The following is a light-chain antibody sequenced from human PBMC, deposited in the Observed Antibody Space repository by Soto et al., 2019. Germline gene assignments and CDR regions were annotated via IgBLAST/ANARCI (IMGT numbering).Light chain of an antibody. Sequence: GTLSLSPGERATLSCRASHSVSSSDLACDQQKPGPAPRLLIYDASSRATGIPDRFSGSGSGTDFTLTISRLEPEDFAVYYCQQYGSSPPITFGQGTRLEIK. CDR2: DAS. CDR1: HSVSSSD. CDR3: QQYGSSPPIT. V-gene: IGKV3-20*01. J-gene: IGKJ5*01.